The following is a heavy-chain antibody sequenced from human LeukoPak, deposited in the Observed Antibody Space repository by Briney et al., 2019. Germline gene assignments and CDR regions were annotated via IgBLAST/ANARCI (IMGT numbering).Heavy chain of an antibody. J-gene: IGHJ2*01. CDR3: ARSAGGSSSLCWVFDL. D-gene: IGHD1-26*01. Sequence: PSGTLPLTCNVSGCTISSYYWNWIRQPPAKGLEWMGYIYYSGYNNYNTSRKSRVTISVDTSKNQFSMRLSSVTTADTAVYYCARSAGGSSSLCWVFDLWGRGTLVTVSS. CDR1: GCTISSYY. CDR2: IYYSGYN. V-gene: IGHV4-59*01.